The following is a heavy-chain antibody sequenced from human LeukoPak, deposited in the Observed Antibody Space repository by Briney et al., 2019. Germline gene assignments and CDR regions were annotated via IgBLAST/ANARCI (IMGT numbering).Heavy chain of an antibody. V-gene: IGHV3-23*01. J-gene: IGHJ4*02. CDR2: ISGSGGST. CDR3: ARERHYFGSGSHPLFGY. Sequence: PGGSLRLSCAASGFTFSYYAMSWVRQAPGKGLEWVSAISGSGGSTYYADSVKGRFTISRDNSKNTLYLQMNSLRAEDTAVYYCARERHYFGSGSHPLFGYWGQGTLVTVSS. CDR1: GFTFSYYA. D-gene: IGHD3-10*01.